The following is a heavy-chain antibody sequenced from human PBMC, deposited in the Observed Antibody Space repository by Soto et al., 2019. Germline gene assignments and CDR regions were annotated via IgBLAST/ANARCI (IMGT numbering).Heavy chain of an antibody. J-gene: IGHJ4*02. CDR3: ARIRLQPKARYFDY. CDR1: GFSLSTSGMC. Sequence: GSGPYAGEPTQTLTLTCTFSGFSLSTSGMCVSWIRQPPGKALEWLALIDWDGDKYYSTSLKTRLTISKDTSKNQVVLTMTNMDPVDTATYYCARIRLQPKARYFDYWGQGTLVTVSS. V-gene: IGHV2-70*01. CDR2: IDWDGDK. D-gene: IGHD4-4*01.